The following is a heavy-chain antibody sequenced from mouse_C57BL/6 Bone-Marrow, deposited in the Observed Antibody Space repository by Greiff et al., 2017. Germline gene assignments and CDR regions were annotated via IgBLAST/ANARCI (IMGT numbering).Heavy chain of an antibody. CDR1: GYAFSSSW. Sequence: QVQLKESGPELVKPGASVKISCKASGYAFSSSWMNWVKQRPGKGLEWIGRIYPGDGDTNYNGKLKGKVTLTADKSSSTAYMQLSSLTSEDSAVYFCARYPVFIATAEVYFDYWGQGTTLTVSS. D-gene: IGHD1-1*01. V-gene: IGHV1-82*01. CDR2: IYPGDGDT. J-gene: IGHJ2*01. CDR3: ARYPVFIATAEVYFDY.